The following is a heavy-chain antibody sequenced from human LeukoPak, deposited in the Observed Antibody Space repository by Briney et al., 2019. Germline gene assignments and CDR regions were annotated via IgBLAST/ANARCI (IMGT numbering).Heavy chain of an antibody. CDR3: ARTGSSQDAFDI. V-gene: IGHV3-48*04. CDR1: GFTFSTYS. D-gene: IGHD3-10*01. Sequence: PGGSLRLSCAASGFTFSTYSMNWVRQAPGKGLEWVSYISSSGSTIYYADSVKGRFTISRDNAKNSLYLRMNSLRAEDTAVYYCARTGSSQDAFDIWGQGTMVTVSS. J-gene: IGHJ3*02. CDR2: ISSSGSTI.